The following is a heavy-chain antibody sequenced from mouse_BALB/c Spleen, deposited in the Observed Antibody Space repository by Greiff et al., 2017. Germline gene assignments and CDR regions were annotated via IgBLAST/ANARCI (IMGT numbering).Heavy chain of an antibody. Sequence: EVKLMESGGGLVKPGGSLKLSCAASGFTFSSYAMSWVRQTPEKRLEWVASISSGGSTYYPDSVKGRFTISRDNARNILYLQMSSLRSEDTAMYYCARCDYDGAWFAYWGQGTLVTVSA. CDR2: ISSGGST. D-gene: IGHD2-4*01. V-gene: IGHV5-6-5*01. J-gene: IGHJ3*01. CDR3: ARCDYDGAWFAY. CDR1: GFTFSSYA.